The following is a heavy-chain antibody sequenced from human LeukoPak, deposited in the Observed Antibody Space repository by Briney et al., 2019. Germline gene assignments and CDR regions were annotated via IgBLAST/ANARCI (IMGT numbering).Heavy chain of an antibody. Sequence: SGTLSLTCAVSGGSLSSNNWRSWVRQPPGRGLEWIADIYHTGSTNYSPSLKSRVTISVDKSKNQFFLKLNFVTAADTAVYYCGRLMAGLDWGQGTLVTVSS. CDR1: GGSLSSNNW. CDR3: GRLMAGLD. V-gene: IGHV4-4*02. D-gene: IGHD6-19*01. CDR2: IYHTGST. J-gene: IGHJ4*02.